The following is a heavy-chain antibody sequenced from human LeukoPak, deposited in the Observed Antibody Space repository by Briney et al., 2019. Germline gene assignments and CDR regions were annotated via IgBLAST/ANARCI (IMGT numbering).Heavy chain of an antibody. Sequence: PGGSLRLSCAVSGFTFSSYPMSWVPQAPGKGLECVSAISDSGGYTYYADSVKGRFTISRDNSKNTLYLQMNSLRAEDTAVYYCAKSAAPLTGYYRFDYWGQGTLVTVSS. CDR2: ISDSGGYT. CDR1: GFTFSSYP. D-gene: IGHD3-9*01. V-gene: IGHV3-23*01. J-gene: IGHJ4*02. CDR3: AKSAAPLTGYYRFDY.